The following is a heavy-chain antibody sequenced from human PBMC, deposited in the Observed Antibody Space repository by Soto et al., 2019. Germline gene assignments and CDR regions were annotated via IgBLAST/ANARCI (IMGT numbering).Heavy chain of an antibody. J-gene: IGHJ4*02. D-gene: IGHD4-17*01. Sequence: GGSLRLSCAASGFTFSSYDMHWVRQATGKGLEWVSAIGTAGDTYYPGSVKSRFTISRENAKNSLYLQMNSLRAGDTAVYYCARGDHLDYAGSGFDYWGQGTLVTVSS. V-gene: IGHV3-13*01. CDR1: GFTFSSYD. CDR3: ARGDHLDYAGSGFDY. CDR2: IGTAGDT.